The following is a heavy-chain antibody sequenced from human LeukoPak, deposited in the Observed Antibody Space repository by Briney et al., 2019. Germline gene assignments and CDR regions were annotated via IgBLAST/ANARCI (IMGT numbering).Heavy chain of an antibody. CDR2: IYYSGST. CDR3: ARLAGYYESSGYYVRIDAFDF. Sequence: SETLSLTCTVSGGSMSPYHWGWIRQPPGKGLEWTGYIYYSGSTNYNPSLKSRVTISVDTSKNQFSLKLSSVTAADTAVYYCARLAGYYESSGYYVRIDAFDFWGQGTMVTVSS. CDR1: GGSMSPYH. J-gene: IGHJ3*01. V-gene: IGHV4-59*08. D-gene: IGHD3-22*01.